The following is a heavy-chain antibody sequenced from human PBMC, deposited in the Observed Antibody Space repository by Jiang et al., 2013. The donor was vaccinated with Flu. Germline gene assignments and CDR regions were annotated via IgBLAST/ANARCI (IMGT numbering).Heavy chain of an antibody. V-gene: IGHV5-51*01. D-gene: IGHD2-15*01. J-gene: IGHJ4*02. Sequence: SYWIGWVRQMPGKGLEWMGIIYPGDSDTRYSPSFQGQVTISADKSISTAYLQWSSLKASDTAMYYCARGGPVRSGEVGFGFDYWGQGTLVTVSS. CDR2: IYPGDSDT. CDR1: SYW. CDR3: ARGGPVRSGEVGFGFDY.